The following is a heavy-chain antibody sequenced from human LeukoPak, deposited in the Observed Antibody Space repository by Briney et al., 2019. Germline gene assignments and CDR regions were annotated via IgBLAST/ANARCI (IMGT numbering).Heavy chain of an antibody. V-gene: IGHV4-59*08. CDR1: GDSITSISSYY. CDR3: ARQFDP. J-gene: IGHJ5*02. CDR2: IYYSGTT. Sequence: KPSETLSLTCTVSGDSITSISSYYWSWIRQPPGKGLEWIGLIYYSGTTNYNPSLRSRVTISLDTSKNQVTLNLTSVTAAETAVYYCARQFDPWGQGNLVTVPS.